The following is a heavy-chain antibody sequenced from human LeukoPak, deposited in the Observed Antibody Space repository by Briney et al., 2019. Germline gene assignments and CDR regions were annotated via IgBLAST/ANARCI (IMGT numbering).Heavy chain of an antibody. V-gene: IGHV4-39*01. CDR1: GGSISRSSYY. CDR3: TREISGSCDY. J-gene: IGHJ4*02. D-gene: IGHD3-10*01. CDR2: IYYSGST. Sequence: SETLSLTCTVSGGSISRSSYYWGWIRQPPGKGLEWIGTIYYSGSTYYNPSLKSRVTISVDTSKNQFSLKLSSVTAADTAVYYCTREISGSCDYWGQGALVTVSS.